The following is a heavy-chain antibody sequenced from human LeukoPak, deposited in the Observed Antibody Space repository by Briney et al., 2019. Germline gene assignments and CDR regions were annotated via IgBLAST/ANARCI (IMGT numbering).Heavy chain of an antibody. J-gene: IGHJ6*02. D-gene: IGHD3-10*01. CDR2: ISSSGNTI. V-gene: IGHV3-48*03. Sequence: GGSLRLSCAASGFTFSSYEMNWVRQAPGKGLEWVSYISSSGNTIYYADSVKGRFTISRDNAKNSLYLQMNSLRAEDTAVYYCARGGGYYGSGSLRYYYYGMDVWGQGTTVTVSS. CDR3: ARGGGYYGSGSLRYYYYGMDV. CDR1: GFTFSSYE.